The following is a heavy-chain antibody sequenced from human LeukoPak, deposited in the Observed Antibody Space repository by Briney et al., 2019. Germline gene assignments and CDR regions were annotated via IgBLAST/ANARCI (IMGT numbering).Heavy chain of an antibody. CDR1: GFTFSSYG. J-gene: IGHJ4*02. V-gene: IGHV3-30*02. CDR3: ARDYTTVLRYFDWAPTGGFDY. Sequence: GGSLRLSCAASGFTFSSYGMHWVRQAPGKGLEWVAFIRYDGSNKYYADSVKGRFTISRDNSKNTLYLQMNSLRAEDTAVYYCARDYTTVLRYFDWAPTGGFDYWGQGTLVTVSS. D-gene: IGHD3-9*01. CDR2: IRYDGSNK.